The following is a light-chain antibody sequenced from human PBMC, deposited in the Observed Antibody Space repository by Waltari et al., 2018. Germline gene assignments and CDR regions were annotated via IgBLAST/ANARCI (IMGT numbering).Light chain of an antibody. J-gene: IGKJ2*03. CDR3: MQTLQTPYS. CDR1: QSLLDSDGYTH. V-gene: IGKV2-28*01. CDR2: LGS. Sequence: DIVMPQTPLSLPVTPGEPASISCSSSQSLLDSDGYTHLHWYLQKPGQSPQLLIYLGSNRASGVPDRFSGSGSGTDFTLKISRVEAEDVGVYYCMQTLQTPYSFGQGTKVEIK.